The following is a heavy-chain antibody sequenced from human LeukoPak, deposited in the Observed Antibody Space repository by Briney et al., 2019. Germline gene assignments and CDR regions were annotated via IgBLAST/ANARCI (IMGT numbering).Heavy chain of an antibody. D-gene: IGHD6-6*01. CDR3: ARDSNVEYSSSPFDY. V-gene: IGHV1-18*01. Sequence: ASVKVSCKASGYTFTSYGISWVRQAPGQGLEWMGWISAYNGNTNYAQKLQGRVTMTTDTSTSTAYMELRSLRSDDTAVYYRARDSNVEYSSSPFDYWGQGTLVTVSS. J-gene: IGHJ4*02. CDR1: GYTFTSYG. CDR2: ISAYNGNT.